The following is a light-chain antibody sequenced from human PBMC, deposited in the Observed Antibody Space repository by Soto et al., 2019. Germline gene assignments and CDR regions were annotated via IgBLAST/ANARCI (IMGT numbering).Light chain of an antibody. V-gene: IGKV3-20*01. Sequence: EIVLTQSPGTLSLSPGERATLSCRASQIVSSSYLAWYQQKPGQAPRLLIYGASNRATGIPDRFSGSGSGTDFTLTISRLEPEDFAVYYCQQHDNSPLTFGGGTKVDIK. CDR2: GAS. CDR3: QQHDNSPLT. J-gene: IGKJ4*01. CDR1: QIVSSSY.